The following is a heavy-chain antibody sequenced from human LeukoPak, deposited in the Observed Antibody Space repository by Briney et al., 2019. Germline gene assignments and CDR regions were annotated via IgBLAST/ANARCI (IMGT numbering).Heavy chain of an antibody. J-gene: IGHJ6*03. D-gene: IGHD2-8*01. CDR1: GFTFSSYA. CDR3: AKDPVPYCTNGICYERPYYYMDV. Sequence: GGSLRLSCAASGFTFSSYAMSWVRQAPGKGLEWVSAISGSGGSTYYADSVKGRFTISRDNSKNTLYLQMNSLRAEDTAVYYCAKDPVPYCTNGICYERPYYYMDVWGKGTTVTVSS. CDR2: ISGSGGST. V-gene: IGHV3-23*01.